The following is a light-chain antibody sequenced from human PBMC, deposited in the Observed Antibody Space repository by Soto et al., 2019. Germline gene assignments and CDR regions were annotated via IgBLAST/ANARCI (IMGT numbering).Light chain of an antibody. V-gene: IGLV2-14*01. CDR3: TSYAGTYSVV. J-gene: IGLJ2*01. Sequence: QSALTQPASVSESPGQSITISCTGTSSDIGAYGYVSWYQQHPGKGPKLLIYEVSDRPSGVSNRFSASKSGNTASLTISGLQAEDEAEYYCTSYAGTYSVVFGGGTKLTVL. CDR2: EVS. CDR1: SSDIGAYGY.